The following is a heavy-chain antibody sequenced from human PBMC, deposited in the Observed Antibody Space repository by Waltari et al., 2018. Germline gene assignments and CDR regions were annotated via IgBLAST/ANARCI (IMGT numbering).Heavy chain of an antibody. D-gene: IGHD3-3*01. CDR2: INPNSGGT. J-gene: IGHJ2*01. Sequence: QVQLVQSGAEVKKPGASVKVSCKASGYTFTGHYRHWVRQAPGQGLEWMGRINPNSGGTNYAQKFQGRVTMTRDTSISTAYMELSRLRSDDTAVYYCARGDHPLVYDFWSFDLWGRGTLVTVSS. CDR1: GYTFTGHY. CDR3: ARGDHPLVYDFWSFDL. V-gene: IGHV1-2*06.